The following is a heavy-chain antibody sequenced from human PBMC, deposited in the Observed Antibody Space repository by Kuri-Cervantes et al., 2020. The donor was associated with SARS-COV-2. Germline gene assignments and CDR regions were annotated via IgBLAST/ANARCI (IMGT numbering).Heavy chain of an antibody. CDR2: ISSSSSYI. D-gene: IGHD1-26*01. J-gene: IGHJ5*02. CDR3: AKDSGEWWELLGDNWFDP. Sequence: GESLKISCAASGFTFSSYSMNWVRQAPGKGLEWVSSISSSSSYIYYADSVKGRFTISRDNSKNTLYLQMNSLRAEDTAVYYCAKDSGEWWELLGDNWFDPWGQGTLVTVSS. V-gene: IGHV3-21*04. CDR1: GFTFSSYS.